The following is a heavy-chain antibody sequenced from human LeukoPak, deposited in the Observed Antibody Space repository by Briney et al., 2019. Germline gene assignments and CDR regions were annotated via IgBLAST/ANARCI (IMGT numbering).Heavy chain of an antibody. CDR3: ARGIEAEY. CDR1: GFTFSSHW. V-gene: IGHV3-48*02. CDR2: ISSSSGTI. D-gene: IGHD6-25*01. Sequence: GGSLRLSCAASGFTFSSHWMHWVRQAPGKGLEWVSYISSSSGTIYYADSVKGRFTISRDNAKNSLYLQMNSLRDEDTAVYYCARGIEAEYWGQGTMVTVSS. J-gene: IGHJ4*02.